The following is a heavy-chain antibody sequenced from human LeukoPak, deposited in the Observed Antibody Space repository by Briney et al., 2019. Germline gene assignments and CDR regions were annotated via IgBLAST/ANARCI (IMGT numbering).Heavy chain of an antibody. D-gene: IGHD4-23*01. CDR3: ARDVEANYGGNSGGGFDP. Sequence: SETLSLTCAVSGGSISSSNWWSWVRQPPGKGLEWSGEIYHSGSTNYNPSLKSRVTISVDKSKNQFSLKLSSVTAADTAVYYCARDVEANYGGNSGGGFDPWGQGTLVTVSS. J-gene: IGHJ5*02. CDR2: IYHSGST. V-gene: IGHV4-4*02. CDR1: GGSISSSNW.